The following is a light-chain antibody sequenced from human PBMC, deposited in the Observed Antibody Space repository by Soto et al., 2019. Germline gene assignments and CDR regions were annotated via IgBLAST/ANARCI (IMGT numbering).Light chain of an antibody. CDR1: QSVGNK. J-gene: IGKJ5*01. CDR3: QQYNIWRAIT. Sequence: EIVVTQSPATLSVSPGERATLSCRASQSVGNKVAWYQHKPGQTPRLIIYDISTRAAGVPARFSGSGYGTEFTLTISSLQSEDFAVYYCQQYNIWRAITFGQGTRLE. CDR2: DIS. V-gene: IGKV3-15*01.